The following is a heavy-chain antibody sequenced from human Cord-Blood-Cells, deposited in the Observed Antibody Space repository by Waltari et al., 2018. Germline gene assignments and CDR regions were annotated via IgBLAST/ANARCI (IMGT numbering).Heavy chain of an antibody. V-gene: IGHV4-31*03. J-gene: IGHJ3*02. Sequence: QVQLQESGPGLVKPSQTLSLTCTVSGGSISSGGYYWSRIRQHPGKGLEWIGYIYYSGNTYYNPSLKSRVTIAVDTSKNQFSLKLSSVTAADTAVYYCARRGYDDAFDIWGQGTMVTVSS. D-gene: IGHD5-12*01. CDR3: ARRGYDDAFDI. CDR1: GGSISSGGYY. CDR2: IYYSGNT.